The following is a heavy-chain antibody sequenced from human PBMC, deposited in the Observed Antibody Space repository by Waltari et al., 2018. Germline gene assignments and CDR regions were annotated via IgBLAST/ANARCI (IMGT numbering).Heavy chain of an antibody. V-gene: IGHV4-34*01. D-gene: IGHD2-21*02. CDR3: ASSLRFYCGGDCYSGYYYYGMDV. Sequence: QVQLQQWGAGLLKPSETLSLTCAVYGGSFSGYYWSWIRQPPGKGLEWIGEINHSGSTNYNPSLKSRVTISVDTSKNQFSLKLSSVTAADTAVYYCASSLRFYCGGDCYSGYYYYGMDVWGQGTTVTVSS. CDR1: GGSFSGYY. J-gene: IGHJ6*02. CDR2: INHSGST.